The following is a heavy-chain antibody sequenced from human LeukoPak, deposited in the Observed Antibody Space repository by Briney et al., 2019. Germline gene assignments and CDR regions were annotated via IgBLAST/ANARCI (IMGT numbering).Heavy chain of an antibody. J-gene: IGHJ4*02. Sequence: SETLSLTCTVSGGSISSGSYYWSWIRQPAGKGLEWIGRIYTSGSTNYNPSLKSRVTISVDTSKNQFSLKLSSVTAADTAVYYCARDRYYDSSGPPDWGQGTLVTVYS. D-gene: IGHD3-22*01. CDR3: ARDRYYDSSGPPD. CDR1: GGSISSGSYY. CDR2: IYTSGST. V-gene: IGHV4-61*02.